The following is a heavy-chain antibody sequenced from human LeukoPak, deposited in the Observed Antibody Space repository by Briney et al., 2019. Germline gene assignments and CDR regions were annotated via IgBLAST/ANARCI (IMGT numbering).Heavy chain of an antibody. V-gene: IGHV4-59*01. CDR2: TSFSWD. D-gene: IGHD4-11*01. J-gene: IGHJ5*02. CDR1: GGSISVYY. CDR3: AKSIYSDYCNLDP. Sequence: PSETLSLTCSVSGGSISVYYGNWIPQPPRKRLEWIGYTSFSWDKYNPSLKSRVSMSIDASKNQFPLELTSVTAADTAIYYCAKSIYSDYCNLDPWGQGAVVTVSS.